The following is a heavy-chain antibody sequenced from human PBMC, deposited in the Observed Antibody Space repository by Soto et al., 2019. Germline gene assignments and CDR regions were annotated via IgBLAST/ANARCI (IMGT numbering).Heavy chain of an antibody. CDR1: GFTFSSYA. CDR3: VKSPCSGGSCYRMSYFDY. D-gene: IGHD2-15*01. J-gene: IGHJ4*02. Sequence: PGGSLRLSCAASGFTFSSYAMSWVRQAPGKGLEWVSAISGSGGSTYYADSVKGRFTISRDNSKNTLYLQMNSLRAEDTAVYYCVKSPCSGGSCYRMSYFDYWGQGTLVTVSS. V-gene: IGHV3-23*01. CDR2: ISGSGGST.